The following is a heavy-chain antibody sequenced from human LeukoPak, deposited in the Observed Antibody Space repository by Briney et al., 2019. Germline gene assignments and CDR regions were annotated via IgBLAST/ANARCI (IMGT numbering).Heavy chain of an antibody. D-gene: IGHD2-2*01. CDR3: ARNLPAAGYYYYMDV. CDR2: IIPIFGTA. V-gene: IGHV1-69*06. J-gene: IGHJ6*03. Sequence: ASVKVSCKASGGTFSSYAISWVRQAPGQGLEWMGGIIPIFGTANYAQKFQGRVTITADKSTSTAYMELSSLRSEDTAVYYCARNLPAAGYYYYMDVWGKGTTVTVSS. CDR1: GGTFSSYA.